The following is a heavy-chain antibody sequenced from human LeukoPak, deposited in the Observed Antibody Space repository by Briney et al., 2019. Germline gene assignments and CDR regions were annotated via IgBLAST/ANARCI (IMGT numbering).Heavy chain of an antibody. Sequence: ASVKVSCKASGSPFTGYYMHWVRQAPGQGLEWMGWINPNSGGTNYAQKFQGRVTMTRDTSISTAYMELSRLRSDDTAVYYCAREGWEPDAFDIWGQGTMVTVSS. CDR2: INPNSGGT. CDR3: AREGWEPDAFDI. CDR1: GSPFTGYY. J-gene: IGHJ3*02. D-gene: IGHD1-26*01. V-gene: IGHV1-2*02.